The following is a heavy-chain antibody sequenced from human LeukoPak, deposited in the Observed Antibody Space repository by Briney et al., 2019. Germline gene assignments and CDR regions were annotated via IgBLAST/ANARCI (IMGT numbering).Heavy chain of an antibody. CDR1: GYSISSGYY. CDR2: IHHSGST. CDR3: ARAGITIFGVVIPTL. J-gene: IGHJ4*02. V-gene: IGHV4-38-2*02. Sequence: SETLSLTCIVSGYSISSGYYWGWIRQPPGKGLEWIGNIHHSGSTYYNPSLKSRVTTSVDTSKSQLSLKLSSVTAADTAVYYCARAGITIFGVVIPTLWGQGTLVTVSS. D-gene: IGHD3-3*01.